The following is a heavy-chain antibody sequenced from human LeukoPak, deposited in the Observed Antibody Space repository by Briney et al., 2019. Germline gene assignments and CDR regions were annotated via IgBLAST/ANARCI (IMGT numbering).Heavy chain of an antibody. CDR2: ISRSSGSSI. V-gene: IGHV3-48*03. Sequence: PGGSLRLSCAASGFTFSNYEMNWVRQAPGKGLEWVSYISRSSGSSIYYADSVKGRFTISRDNAKNSLYLQMNSLRAEDTAVYYCARDSSGWYYFDYWGQGILVTVSP. D-gene: IGHD6-19*01. J-gene: IGHJ4*02. CDR1: GFTFSNYE. CDR3: ARDSSGWYYFDY.